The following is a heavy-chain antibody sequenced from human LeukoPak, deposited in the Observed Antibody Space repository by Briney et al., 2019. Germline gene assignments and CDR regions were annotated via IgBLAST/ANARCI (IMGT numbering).Heavy chain of an antibody. V-gene: IGHV1-18*01. J-gene: IGHJ4*02. CDR3: GRGRGNGRPENYFDY. CDR1: GYTFTSYG. D-gene: IGHD2-8*01. CDR2: ISVYNGNT. Sequence: GASVKVSCKASGYTFTSYGISWVRQASGQGLEWMGWISVYNGNTNFAQKLQGRVTMTTDTSTSTAYMELRSLRSEDTAVYYCGRGRGNGRPENYFDYWGQGTLVTVSS.